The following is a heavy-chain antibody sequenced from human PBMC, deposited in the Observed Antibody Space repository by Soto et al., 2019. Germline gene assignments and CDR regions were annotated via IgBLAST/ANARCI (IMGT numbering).Heavy chain of an antibody. Sequence: QVPLVESGGGVVQPGTSLRVSCVGSGFTFRSYVIHWVRQAPGKGLEWVALTSYDGSNNYYGDSVRGRFTISRDNSRNTVDLQMDSLRLEDTAFYYCARWGTTGGLDVWGQGTLVSVSS. CDR2: TSYDGSNN. CDR3: ARWGTTGGLDV. D-gene: IGHD3-16*01. V-gene: IGHV3-30*19. J-gene: IGHJ1*01. CDR1: GFTFRSYV.